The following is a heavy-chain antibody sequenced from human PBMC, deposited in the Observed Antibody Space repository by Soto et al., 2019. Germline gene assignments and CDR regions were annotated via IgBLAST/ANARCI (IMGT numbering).Heavy chain of an antibody. CDR2: MYSGGST. CDR1: GFPVSSNY. J-gene: IGHJ5*02. D-gene: IGHD4-17*01. Sequence: EVQLVESGGGLIQPGGSLRLSCAASGFPVSSNYMSWVRQAPGKGLEWVSIMYSGGSTYYSDSVKGRFTISRDNSKNALYLQMNRLRVEDTAVYYCGRGLRGPSPFDPWGQGTLVTVSS. CDR3: GRGLRGPSPFDP. V-gene: IGHV3-53*01.